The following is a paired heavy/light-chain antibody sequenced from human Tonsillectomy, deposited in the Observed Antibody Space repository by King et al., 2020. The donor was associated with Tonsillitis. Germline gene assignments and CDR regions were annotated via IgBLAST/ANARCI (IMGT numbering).Light chain of an antibody. J-gene: IGLJ1*01. V-gene: IGLV3-25*02. Sequence: ELTQPPSVSVSPGQTARITCSGDAMPNQYAYWYQQKTGQAPVLVIYKDTERPSGIPERFSGSTSGTTVTLTITGVQAEDEADYYCQSADSSGTSRVFGTGTKVTVL. CDR3: QSADSSGTSRV. CDR1: AMPNQY. CDR2: KDT.
Heavy chain of an antibody. J-gene: IGHJ6*03. D-gene: IGHD6-19*01. CDR1: GFTFSSYS. V-gene: IGHV3-48*04. CDR3: AREQWPATGMDV. CDR2: ITYGAGTI. Sequence: EVQLVESGGGLVQTGGSLRLSCAASGFTFSSYSINWVRQAPGKGLEWISYITYGAGTIYYADSVKGRFTVSRDNARNSVFLLINSLRAEDTATYYCAREQWPATGMDVWGTGTTVTVS.